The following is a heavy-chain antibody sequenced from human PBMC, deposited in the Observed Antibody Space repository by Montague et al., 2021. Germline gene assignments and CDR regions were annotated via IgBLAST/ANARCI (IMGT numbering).Heavy chain of an antibody. D-gene: IGHD1-14*01. CDR1: GVSIGEKSFY. J-gene: IGHJ6*02. Sequence: SETLSLTCSVSGVSIGEKSFYWGWVRQAPRRGLEWIGHMFYRGNTYYNPSLQSRVSISVDTSKNQFSLTLTSVTASDTAVYYCARRCYGDPQTDPEPANCGLDVWGQGTSVTVSS. CDR3: ARRCYGDPQTDPEPANCGLDV. V-gene: IGHV4-39*01. CDR2: MFYRGNT.